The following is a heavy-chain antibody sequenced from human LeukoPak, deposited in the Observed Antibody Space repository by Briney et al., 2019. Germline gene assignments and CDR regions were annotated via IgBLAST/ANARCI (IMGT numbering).Heavy chain of an antibody. D-gene: IGHD3-22*01. J-gene: IGHJ4*02. V-gene: IGHV3-48*02. Sequence: PGGSLRLSCAASGFTFSNAWMSWVRQAPGKGLEWVSYISSSSSTIYYADSVKGRFTISRDNAKNSLYLQMNSLRDEDTAVYYCARAPYYYDSSGLDYWGQGTLVTVSS. CDR3: ARAPYYYDSSGLDY. CDR2: ISSSSSTI. CDR1: GFTFSNAW.